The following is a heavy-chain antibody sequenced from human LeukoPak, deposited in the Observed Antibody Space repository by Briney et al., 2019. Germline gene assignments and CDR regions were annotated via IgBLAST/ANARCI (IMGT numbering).Heavy chain of an antibody. J-gene: IGHJ4*02. Sequence: GGSLRLSCVDSDLNLNNAWMSWVRLAPGKGLEWLGRIRSQTEGGTTDYATPVEGRFSVSRDDSKNTVYLQMSGLQTDDTGVYYCATGAGDGGPYYFDYWGPGTLVTVSS. CDR3: ATGAGDGGPYYFDY. CDR2: IRSQTEGGTT. D-gene: IGHD4-23*01. CDR1: DLNLNNAW. V-gene: IGHV3-15*01.